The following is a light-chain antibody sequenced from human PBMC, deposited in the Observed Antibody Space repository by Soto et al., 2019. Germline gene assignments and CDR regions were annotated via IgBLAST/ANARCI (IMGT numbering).Light chain of an antibody. V-gene: IGLV2-8*01. CDR3: SSYAGSNTVV. J-gene: IGLJ2*01. Sequence: QSALTQPPSASGSPGQSVTISWTGTSSDVGGYNYVSWYQQHPGKAPKLMIYEVSKRPSGVPDRFSGSKSGNTASLTVSGLQADDEADYYCSSYAGSNTVVFGGGTKVTVL. CDR1: SSDVGGYNY. CDR2: EVS.